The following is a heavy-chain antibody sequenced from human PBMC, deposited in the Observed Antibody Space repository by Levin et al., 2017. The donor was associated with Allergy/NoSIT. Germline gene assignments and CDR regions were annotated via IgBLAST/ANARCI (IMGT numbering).Heavy chain of an antibody. CDR2: ISSSGSTI. V-gene: IGHV3-11*01. Sequence: PGGSLRLSCAASGFTFSDYYMSWIRQAPGKGLEWVSYISSSGSTIYYADSVKGRFTISRDNAKNSLYLQMNSLRAEDTAVYYCARAYYYDSSGYYSSYYDYGMDVWGQGTTVTVSS. D-gene: IGHD3-22*01. J-gene: IGHJ6*02. CDR3: ARAYYYDSSGYYSSYYDYGMDV. CDR1: GFTFSDYY.